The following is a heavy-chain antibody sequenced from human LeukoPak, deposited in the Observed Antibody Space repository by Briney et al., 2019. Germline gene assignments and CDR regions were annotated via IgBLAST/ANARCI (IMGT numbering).Heavy chain of an antibody. J-gene: IGHJ4*02. CDR2: ISSSGGST. V-gene: IGHV3-23*01. D-gene: IGHD5-18*01. CDR3: AKDEDPYNVDTSFDY. Sequence: PGGSLRLSCAASGFTFSSYAMSWVRQAPGKGLEWVSAISSSGGSTYYADSVKGRFTISRDNSKNTLYLQMNSLRAEDTAVYYCAKDEDPYNVDTSFDYWGQGTLATVSS. CDR1: GFTFSSYA.